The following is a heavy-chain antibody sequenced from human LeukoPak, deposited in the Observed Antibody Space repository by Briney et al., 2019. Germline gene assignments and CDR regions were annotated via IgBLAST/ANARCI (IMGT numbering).Heavy chain of an antibody. J-gene: IGHJ4*02. CDR1: GGSFSGYQ. Sequence: SETLSLTCAVYGGSFSGYQWSWIRQPPGKGLEWIGEINHSGSTNYNPSLKSRVTISVDTSKNQFSLKLSSVTAADTAVYYCARLPVAGTFDYWGQGTLVTVSS. CDR2: INHSGST. CDR3: ARLPVAGTFDY. V-gene: IGHV4-34*01. D-gene: IGHD6-19*01.